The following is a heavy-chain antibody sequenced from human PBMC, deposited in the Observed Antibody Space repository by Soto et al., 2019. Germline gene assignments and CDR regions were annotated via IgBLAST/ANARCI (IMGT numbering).Heavy chain of an antibody. J-gene: IGHJ6*02. Sequence: SETLSLTCTVSGGSISSGDYYWSWIRQPPGKGLEWIGYIYYSGSTYYNPSLKSRVTISVDTSKNQFSLKLSSVTAADTAVYYCARVGLRGYWYYYYGMDVWGRGTTVTV. V-gene: IGHV4-30-4*01. CDR2: IYYSGST. D-gene: IGHD3-3*01. CDR1: GGSISSGDYY. CDR3: ARVGLRGYWYYYYGMDV.